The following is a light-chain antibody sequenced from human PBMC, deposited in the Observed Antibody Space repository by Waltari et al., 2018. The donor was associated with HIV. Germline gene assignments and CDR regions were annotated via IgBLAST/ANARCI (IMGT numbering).Light chain of an antibody. V-gene: IGLV1-40*01. J-gene: IGLJ1*01. CDR1: SSNTGAGSD. Sequence: QSVLTQPHSVSGAPGQRVTISCTGSSSNTGAGSDVYWFQQLPGTAPKLLIYGNTNRPSGVPDRFSGSKSGTSASLAITGLQAEDEGDYYCQSYDSGLSAYVFGTGTKVTVL. CDR2: GNT. CDR3: QSYDSGLSAYV.